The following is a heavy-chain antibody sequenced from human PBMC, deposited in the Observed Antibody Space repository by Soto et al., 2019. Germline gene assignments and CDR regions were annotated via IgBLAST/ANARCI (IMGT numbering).Heavy chain of an antibody. Sequence: SETLSLTCTVSGGSISSYYWSWIRQPPGKGLEWIGYIYYSGSTNYNPSLKSRVTISVDTSKNQFSLKLSSVTAADTAVYYCARVPRECYYDSSGYCHFDYWGQGTLVTVSS. CDR2: IYYSGST. J-gene: IGHJ4*02. D-gene: IGHD3-22*01. CDR3: ARVPRECYYDSSGYCHFDY. CDR1: GGSISSYY. V-gene: IGHV4-59*01.